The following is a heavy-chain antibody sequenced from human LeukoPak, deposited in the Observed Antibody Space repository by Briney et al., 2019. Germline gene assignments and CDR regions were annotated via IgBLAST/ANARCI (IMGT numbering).Heavy chain of an antibody. V-gene: IGHV3-7*01. CDR1: GFPFTNYW. D-gene: IGHD6-19*01. J-gene: IGHJ4*02. CDR2: IKEDGSVM. CDR3: ARDLWGSYSTGSYLDY. Sequence: GGSLRLSCAVSGFPFTNYWMSWVRQAPGKGLEWVANIKEDGSVMYYADSLKGRFTISRDSAQNSLYLQMNSLRVEDTAVYFCARDLWGSYSTGSYLDYWGQGALVTVSS.